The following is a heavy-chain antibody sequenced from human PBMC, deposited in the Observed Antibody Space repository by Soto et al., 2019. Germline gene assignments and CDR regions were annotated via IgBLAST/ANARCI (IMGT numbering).Heavy chain of an antibody. V-gene: IGHV3-23*01. J-gene: IGHJ3*02. D-gene: IGHD3-22*01. CDR2: ISGSGGST. CDR3: AKDRYYYDSSGYGDAFDI. CDR1: GFTFSSYA. Sequence: GALRLSCAASGFTFSSYAMSWVRQAPGKGLEWVSAISGSGGSTYYADSVKGWFTISRDNSKNTLYLQMNSLRAEDTAVYYCAKDRYYYDSSGYGDAFDIWGQGTMVTVSS.